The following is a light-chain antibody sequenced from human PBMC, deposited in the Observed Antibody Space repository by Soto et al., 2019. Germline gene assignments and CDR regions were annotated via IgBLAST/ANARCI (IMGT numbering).Light chain of an antibody. J-gene: IGKJ4*01. V-gene: IGKV1-12*01. CDR3: QQANSFPLT. Sequence: DIEMTHSPSFLSASGGDIITITCRSSQGISSWLAWYQQKPGKAPKLLIYAASSLQSGVPSRFSGSGSGTDFTLTISSLQPEDFAPYYCQQANSFPLTFGGGTKVDIK. CDR2: AAS. CDR1: QGISSW.